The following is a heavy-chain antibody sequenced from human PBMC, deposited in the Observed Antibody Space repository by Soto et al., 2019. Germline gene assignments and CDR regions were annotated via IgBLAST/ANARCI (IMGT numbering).Heavy chain of an antibody. CDR2: ISGSGGST. J-gene: IGHJ4*02. D-gene: IGHD3-10*01. Sequence: RLSCASSGFTFSSDAMSWVRQAPGRVLECVSAISGSGGSTYDADSGKGRFTISRDNSKNTLYLQMNSLRAEDTAVYYCAKDPRALLCFGALSYFDYWRQGPLVTVSS. V-gene: IGHV3-23*01. CDR1: GFTFSSDA. CDR3: AKDPRALLCFGALSYFDY.